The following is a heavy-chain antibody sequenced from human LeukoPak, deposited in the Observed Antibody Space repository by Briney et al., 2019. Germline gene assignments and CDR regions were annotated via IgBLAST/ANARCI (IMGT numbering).Heavy chain of an antibody. V-gene: IGHV3-30-3*01. CDR3: ARDLGYCSSTSCYGPFDY. Sequence: GGSLRLSCAASGFTFSSYAMHWVRQAPGKGLEWVVVISYDGSNKYYADSVKGRFTISRDNSKNTLYLQMNSLRAEDTAVYYCARDLGYCSSTSCYGPFDYWGQGTLVTVSS. CDR2: ISYDGSNK. CDR1: GFTFSSYA. D-gene: IGHD2-2*01. J-gene: IGHJ4*02.